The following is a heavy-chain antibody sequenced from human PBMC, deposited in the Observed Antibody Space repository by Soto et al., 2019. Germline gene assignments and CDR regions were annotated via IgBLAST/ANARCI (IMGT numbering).Heavy chain of an antibody. CDR2: IYYSGST. D-gene: IGHD4-4*01. Sequence: KPSETLSLTCTVSGDSISRTSNYWGWIRQPPGKGLEWIGSIYYSGSTYYNPSLKSRVTISLDTSKSQFSLNVNSVTAADTAVYYCARRSKNGYSFFDSWGQGTRVTVSS. V-gene: IGHV4-39*01. J-gene: IGHJ4*02. CDR3: ARRSKNGYSFFDS. CDR1: GDSISRTSNY.